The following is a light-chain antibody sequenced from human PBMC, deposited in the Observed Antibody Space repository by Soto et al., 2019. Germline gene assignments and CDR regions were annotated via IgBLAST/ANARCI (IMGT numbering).Light chain of an antibody. V-gene: IGKV3-11*01. J-gene: IGKJ1*01. Sequence: EIVLTQSPATLSVSPGDRATLSCRASQSIGSAIAWYHQRSGQAPRLLIYDASNRATGIPARFSGSGSGTDFTLTISSLEPEDFAVYYCQQRSNWLWTFGQGTKVDIK. CDR1: QSIGSA. CDR3: QQRSNWLWT. CDR2: DAS.